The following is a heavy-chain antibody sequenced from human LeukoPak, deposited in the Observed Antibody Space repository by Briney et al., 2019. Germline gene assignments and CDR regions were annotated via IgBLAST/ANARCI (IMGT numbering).Heavy chain of an antibody. D-gene: IGHD5-18*01. V-gene: IGHV3-48*03. Sequence: GGSLRLSCAASGFIFSSYEMNWVRQAPGKGLEWVAYISSSGRTTSYADSVKGRFTISRANAKNSLYLQMNSLRDEDTAVYYCARDYSYGFDYWGQGTLVTVSS. CDR1: GFIFSSYE. J-gene: IGHJ4*02. CDR2: ISSSGRTT. CDR3: ARDYSYGFDY.